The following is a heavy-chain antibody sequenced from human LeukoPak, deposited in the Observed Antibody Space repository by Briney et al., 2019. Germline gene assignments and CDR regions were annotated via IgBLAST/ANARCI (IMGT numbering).Heavy chain of an antibody. Sequence: RPGGSLRLSCRTSGFIFSNFAMSWVRQAPGKGLEWVSGINWNGGSTGYADSVKGRFTISRDNAKNSLYLQMNSLRAEDTALYYCARGLDTTPYYYDSSGYYSSVPSDYWGQGTLVTVSS. D-gene: IGHD3-22*01. CDR3: ARGLDTTPYYYDSSGYYSSVPSDY. V-gene: IGHV3-20*04. CDR1: GFIFSNFA. J-gene: IGHJ4*02. CDR2: INWNGGST.